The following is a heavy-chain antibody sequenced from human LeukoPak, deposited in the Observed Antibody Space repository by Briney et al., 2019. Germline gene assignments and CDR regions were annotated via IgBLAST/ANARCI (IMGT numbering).Heavy chain of an antibody. CDR2: ISDDGSKK. V-gene: IGHV3-30*03. D-gene: IGHD4-17*01. CDR3: VRIYGDRDY. J-gene: IGHJ4*02. CDR1: GFTFDDYG. Sequence: GGSLRLSCAASGFTFDDYGMSWVRQAPGKGLEWVAVISDDGSKKYYADSVKGRFTISRDNSKNTLYLQMNSLRAEDTAIYYCVRIYGDRDYWGQGTLVTVSS.